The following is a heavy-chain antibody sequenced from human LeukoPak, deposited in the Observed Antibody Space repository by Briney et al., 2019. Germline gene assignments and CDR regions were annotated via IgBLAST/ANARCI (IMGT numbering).Heavy chain of an antibody. Sequence: GGSLRLSCAASGFTFSGYGMHWVRQAPGKGLEWVAVISYDGSNKYYADSVKGRFTISRDNSKNTLYLQMNSLRAEDTAVYYCAKDYGGNSNFDYWGQGTLVTVSS. CDR2: ISYDGSNK. CDR1: GFTFSGYG. D-gene: IGHD4-23*01. J-gene: IGHJ4*02. CDR3: AKDYGGNSNFDY. V-gene: IGHV3-30*18.